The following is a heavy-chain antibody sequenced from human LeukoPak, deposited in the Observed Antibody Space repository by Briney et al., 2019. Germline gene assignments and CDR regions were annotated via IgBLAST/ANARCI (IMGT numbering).Heavy chain of an antibody. D-gene: IGHD1-7*01. CDR2: ISGYNGKT. J-gene: IGHJ5*02. V-gene: IGHV1-18*03. CDR1: GYSFSSCS. Sequence: GASVKVSCKASGYSFSSCSISWVRQAPGQGLEWMGWISGYNGKTKYAEKFQDRVTLTTDTSTSTAYMEMRSLRHDDMAIYYCARGLQWNYDLGWVAPWGPGTLVAVSS. CDR3: ARGLQWNYDLGWVAP.